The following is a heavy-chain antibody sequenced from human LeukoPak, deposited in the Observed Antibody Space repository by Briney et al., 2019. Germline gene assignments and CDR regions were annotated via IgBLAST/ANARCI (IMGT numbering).Heavy chain of an antibody. CDR2: ISDNGGST. D-gene: IGHD1-26*01. V-gene: IGHV3-64D*09. CDR3: ARCSGPYYGFEYFHH. Sequence: PGGSLRLSCSASGFPFSGSAMHWVHQALGKGLEYFSAISDNGGSTYYAYSVKGRVTISRDNSKNTLYLQMSSLRAEDTAVYYCARCSGPYYGFEYFHHWGQGTLVTVSS. J-gene: IGHJ1*01. CDR1: GFPFSGSA.